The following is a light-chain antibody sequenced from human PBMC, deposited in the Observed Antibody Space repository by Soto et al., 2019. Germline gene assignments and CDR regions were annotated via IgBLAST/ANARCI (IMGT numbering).Light chain of an antibody. J-gene: IGKJ1*01. CDR2: WAS. V-gene: IGKV4-1*01. CDR1: QSLLYSSNNKNY. CDR3: QQYYTTPQT. Sequence: DIVMTQSPDSLAVSLGERATIYCKSSQSLLYSSNNKNYLAWYQQKPGQPPKLLIYWASTRESGVPDRFSGSGSGTDFSLTISCLQAEDVAVYYCQQYYTTPQTFGQGTKVEVK.